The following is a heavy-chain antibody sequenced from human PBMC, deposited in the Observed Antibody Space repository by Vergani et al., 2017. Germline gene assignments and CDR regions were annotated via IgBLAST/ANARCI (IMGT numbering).Heavy chain of an antibody. D-gene: IGHD2-2*01. Sequence: VQLVESGGGLVKPGGSLRLSCEGSGFTFKNNTMTWVRQAPGKGLEWVSSISSSSSYRYYADSVKGRFTISRDNGEYSLLLQMNSLRPEDTAVYYCASGVPGYQLATQYFQHWGQGTLVTVSS. CDR1: GFTFKNNT. V-gene: IGHV3-21*02. J-gene: IGHJ1*01. CDR2: ISSSSSYR. CDR3: ASGVPGYQLATQYFQH.